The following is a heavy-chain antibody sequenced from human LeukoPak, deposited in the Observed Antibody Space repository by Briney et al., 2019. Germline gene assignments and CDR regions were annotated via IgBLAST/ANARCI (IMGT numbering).Heavy chain of an antibody. CDR2: ISWNSGSI. Sequence: GGSLRLSCAASGFTFDDYAMHWVRQAPGKGLEWVSGISWNSGSIGYADSVKGRFTISRDNAKNSLYLQMNSLRAEDTALYYCAKDMGDGYNFGSDYWGQGTLVTSPQ. D-gene: IGHD5-24*01. CDR1: GFTFDDYA. J-gene: IGHJ4*02. V-gene: IGHV3-9*01. CDR3: AKDMGDGYNFGSDY.